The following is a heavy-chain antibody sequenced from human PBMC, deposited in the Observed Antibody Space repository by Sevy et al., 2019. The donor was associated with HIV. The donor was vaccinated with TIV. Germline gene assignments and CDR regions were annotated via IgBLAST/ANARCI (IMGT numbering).Heavy chain of an antibody. CDR2: INPNRGDT. CDR3: ARDRTGAERFDY. J-gene: IGHJ4*02. V-gene: IGHV1-2*02. D-gene: IGHD1-1*01. Sequence: ASVKVSSRASGYTLTNYILHWVRQAPGQGLDGVGWINPNRGDTKYARKFQGRVTMTRDTSISTAYMELNRLSSDDTAVYYCARDRTGAERFDYWGQGTLVTVSS. CDR1: GYTLTNYI.